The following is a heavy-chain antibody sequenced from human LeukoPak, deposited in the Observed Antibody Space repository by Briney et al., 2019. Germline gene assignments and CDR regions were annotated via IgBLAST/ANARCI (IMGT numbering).Heavy chain of an antibody. Sequence: ASVKVSCKASGYTFTSYGISWVRQAPGQGLEWMGWIGAYNGNTNYAQKLQGRVTMTTGTSTSTAYMELRSLRSDDTAVYYCARDHEPMKYYGTSDYWGQGTLVTVSS. J-gene: IGHJ4*02. CDR1: GYTFTSYG. D-gene: IGHD4/OR15-4a*01. CDR2: IGAYNGNT. CDR3: ARDHEPMKYYGTSDY. V-gene: IGHV1-18*01.